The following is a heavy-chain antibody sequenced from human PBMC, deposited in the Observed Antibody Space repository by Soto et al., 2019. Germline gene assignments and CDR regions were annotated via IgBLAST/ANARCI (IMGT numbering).Heavy chain of an antibody. D-gene: IGHD4-17*01. Sequence: PSETLSLTCTVSGGSISSYYWSWIRQPPGKGLEWIGYIYYSGSTNYNPSLKSRVTISVDTSKNQFSLKLSSVTAADTAVYYCASSPYGDYGHYWGQGTLLTVSS. V-gene: IGHV4-59*01. CDR1: GGSISSYY. J-gene: IGHJ4*02. CDR2: IYYSGST. CDR3: ASSPYGDYGHY.